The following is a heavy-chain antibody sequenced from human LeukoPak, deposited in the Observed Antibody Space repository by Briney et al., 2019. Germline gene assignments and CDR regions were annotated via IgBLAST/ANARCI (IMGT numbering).Heavy chain of an antibody. V-gene: IGHV3-7*01. Sequence: GGSLRLSCAVSGFTFSTYWMSWLRQAPGKGLEWVANIKLDGSEKYYVDSVKGRFTISRDNSKNSLYLQMSSLRAEDTAVYYCARDNVRLFDYWGRGTLVTVSS. D-gene: IGHD6-6*01. CDR1: GFTFSTYW. CDR2: IKLDGSEK. CDR3: ARDNVRLFDY. J-gene: IGHJ4*02.